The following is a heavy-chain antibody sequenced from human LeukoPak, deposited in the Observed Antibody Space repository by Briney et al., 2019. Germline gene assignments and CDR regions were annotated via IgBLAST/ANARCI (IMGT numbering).Heavy chain of an antibody. J-gene: IGHJ4*02. D-gene: IGHD3-16*01. CDR1: GGSISSGGYY. Sequence: SGTLSLTCTVSGGSISSGGYYWSWIRQHPGKGLEWIGYIYYSGSTYYNPSLKSRVTISADTSKNQFSLKLNSLTTADTAVYYCTRGAGWLIDYWGQGILVTVSS. CDR2: IYYSGST. V-gene: IGHV4-31*03. CDR3: TRGAGWLIDY.